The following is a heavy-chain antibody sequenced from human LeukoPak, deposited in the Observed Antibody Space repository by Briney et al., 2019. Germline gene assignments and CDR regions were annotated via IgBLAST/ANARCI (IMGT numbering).Heavy chain of an antibody. CDR2: ISGSGGAT. Sequence: GGSLRLSCAASGFTFSYYALSWVRQAPGKGLEWVSGISGSGGATYYADSVKGRFTISRDNSKNMLYVQMNSLRAEDTAVYYCAKDAYYGSGSPYYFDYWGQGTLVTVSS. J-gene: IGHJ4*02. D-gene: IGHD3-10*01. V-gene: IGHV3-23*01. CDR1: GFTFSYYA. CDR3: AKDAYYGSGSPYYFDY.